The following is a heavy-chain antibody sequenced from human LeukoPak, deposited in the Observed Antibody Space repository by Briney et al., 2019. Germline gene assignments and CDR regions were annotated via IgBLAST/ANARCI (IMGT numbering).Heavy chain of an antibody. CDR2: IHYSGNT. CDR3: ATGGENYNYFEY. J-gene: IGHJ4*02. V-gene: IGHV4-39*01. CDR1: GGSINSSSYY. D-gene: IGHD1-7*01. Sequence: PSETLSLTCTVSGGSINSSSYYWGWIRQPPGKGLEWIGSIHYSGNTYSNPSLKSRVTIAVEKSKNQFSLKLSSVTAADTAVYYCATGGENYNYFEYWGQGTLVTVSS.